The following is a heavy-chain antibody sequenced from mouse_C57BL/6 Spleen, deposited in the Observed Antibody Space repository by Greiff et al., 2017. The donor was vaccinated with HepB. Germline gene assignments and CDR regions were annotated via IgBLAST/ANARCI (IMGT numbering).Heavy chain of an antibody. CDR2: INPGDGDT. Sequence: VQLQQSGAELVKPGASVKISCKASGYAFSSYWMNWVKQRPGKGLEWIGQINPGDGDTNYNGKFKGKATLTADKSSSTAYMQLSSLTSEDSAVYFCAGPNYYGSIAWFAYWGQGTLVTVSA. CDR3: AGPNYYGSIAWFAY. J-gene: IGHJ3*01. V-gene: IGHV1-80*01. CDR1: GYAFSSYW. D-gene: IGHD1-1*01.